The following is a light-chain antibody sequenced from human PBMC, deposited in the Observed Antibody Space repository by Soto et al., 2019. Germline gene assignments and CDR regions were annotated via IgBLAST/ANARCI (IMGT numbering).Light chain of an antibody. J-gene: IGLJ1*01. CDR3: SSYRVGYSPDV. CDR2: EVT. Sequence: QSALTQPASVSGSLGQSITISCTGSISDVGGYEYVSWYQQHPGKSPKLLIYEVTSRPSGISDRFSGSTSGNTASLTISGLQAEDEADYYCSSYRVGYSPDVFGLGTKLTVL. V-gene: IGLV2-14*01. CDR1: ISDVGGYEY.